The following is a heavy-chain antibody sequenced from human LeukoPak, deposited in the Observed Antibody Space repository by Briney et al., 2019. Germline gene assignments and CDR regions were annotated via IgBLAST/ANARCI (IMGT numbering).Heavy chain of an antibody. CDR2: IWYDGSNK. Sequence: GRSLILSCAASGFTFSSYDMHWVRQAPGKGLEWVAVIWYDGSNKYYADSVKGRFTISRDNSKNTLYLQVNSLRAEDTAVYYCARDRLTNDAFDIWGQGTMVTVSS. CDR1: GFTFSSYD. J-gene: IGHJ3*02. CDR3: ARDRLTNDAFDI. V-gene: IGHV3-33*01. D-gene: IGHD2-8*01.